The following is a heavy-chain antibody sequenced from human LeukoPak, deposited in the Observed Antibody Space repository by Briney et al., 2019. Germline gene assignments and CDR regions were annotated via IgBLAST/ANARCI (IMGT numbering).Heavy chain of an antibody. CDR3: AKGRYMTTVTAVDY. CDR2: ISWNSGSI. CDR1: GFTFDDYA. J-gene: IGHJ4*02. Sequence: GRSLRLSCAASGFTFDDYAMHWVRQAPGKGLEWVSGISWNSGSIGYADSVKGRFTISRNNAKNSLYLQMNSLRAEDTALYYCAKGRYMTTVTAVDYWGQGTLVTVSS. V-gene: IGHV3-9*01. D-gene: IGHD4-17*01.